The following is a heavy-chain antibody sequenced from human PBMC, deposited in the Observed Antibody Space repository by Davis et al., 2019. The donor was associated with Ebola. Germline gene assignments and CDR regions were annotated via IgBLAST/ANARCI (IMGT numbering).Heavy chain of an antibody. J-gene: IGHJ4*02. CDR3: ARGQNYGSGSADY. D-gene: IGHD3-10*01. Sequence: ASVKVSCKASGYTFTSYGISWVRQAPGQGLEWMGWINPNSGGTNYAQKFQGWVTMTRDTSISTAYMELSSLRSEDTAVYYCARGQNYGSGSADYWGQGTLVTVSS. CDR2: INPNSGGT. CDR1: GYTFTSYG. V-gene: IGHV1-2*04.